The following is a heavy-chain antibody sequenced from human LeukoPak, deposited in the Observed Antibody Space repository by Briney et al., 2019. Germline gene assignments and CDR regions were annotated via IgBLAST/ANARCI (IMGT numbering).Heavy chain of an antibody. J-gene: IGHJ3*02. CDR3: ARQAYDTGYDAFDI. V-gene: IGHV4-4*07. CDR2: IYSRGST. CDR1: GGSISDYS. D-gene: IGHD3-22*01. Sequence: SETLSLTCTVSGGSISDYSWSWIRQPAGKGLEWIGRIYSRGSTNYNPSLKSRVTMSVATSKNQFSLKLSSVTAADTAVYYCARQAYDTGYDAFDIWGQGTMVTVSS.